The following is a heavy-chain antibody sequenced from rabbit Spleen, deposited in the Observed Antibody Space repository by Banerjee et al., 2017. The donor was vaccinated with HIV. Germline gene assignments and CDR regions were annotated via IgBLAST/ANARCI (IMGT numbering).Heavy chain of an antibody. CDR3: ARDTSSSFSSYGMDL. Sequence: QSLEESGGDLVKPGASLTLTCKASGFSFSSDYYMCWVRQAPGKGLEWISCIAGSSSGFTYSATWAKGRFTCSKTSSTTVTLQMTSLTVADTATYFCARDTSSSFSSYGMDLWGQGTLVTVS. J-gene: IGHJ6*01. CDR1: GFSFSSDYY. D-gene: IGHD1-1*01. CDR2: IAGSSSGFT. V-gene: IGHV1S40*01.